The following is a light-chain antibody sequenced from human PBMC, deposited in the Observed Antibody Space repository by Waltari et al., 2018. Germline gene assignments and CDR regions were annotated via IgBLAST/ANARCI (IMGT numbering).Light chain of an antibody. Sequence: DIVMTQSPVSLPVTPGAPASLSCWSSRSLLHSNGYNYLDWYLQKPGQSPRLLIYLGSTRASGVPDRFSGSGSGTDFTLRISRVEAEDVGVYYCMQASHTPSVAFGGGTKVEIK. J-gene: IGKJ4*01. CDR3: MQASHTPSVA. CDR1: RSLLHSNGYNY. CDR2: LGS. V-gene: IGKV2-28*01.